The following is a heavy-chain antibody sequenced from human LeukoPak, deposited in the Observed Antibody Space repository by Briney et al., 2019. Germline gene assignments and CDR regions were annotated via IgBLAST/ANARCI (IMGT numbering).Heavy chain of an antibody. J-gene: IGHJ4*02. CDR2: INHSGST. Sequence: SETLCLTCAVSGGSFSGYYWSWIRQAPGKGLEWVGEINHSGSTKYNPSPKSRVTTSVDTTPNQFSLWLSSVSAAETAVYYSARGGQVVGATRTYYFDYGGEETLVTLPS. CDR3: ARGGQVVGATRTYYFDY. V-gene: IGHV4-34*01. D-gene: IGHD1-26*01. CDR1: GGSFSGYY.